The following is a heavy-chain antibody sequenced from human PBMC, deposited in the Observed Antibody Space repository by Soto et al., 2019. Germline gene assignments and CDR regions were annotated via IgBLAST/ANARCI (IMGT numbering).Heavy chain of an antibody. V-gene: IGHV3-74*01. CDR3: ASRYCTGGSCSNYYTLDV. J-gene: IGHJ6*02. D-gene: IGHD2-15*01. Sequence: PGGSLRHSCAASGVTFISYWMHWVRQATGTGLVWVSRINGDGTNTNYADPVKGRFTISRDNAKNTLYLQMNSLRAEDTAVYYCASRYCTGGSCSNYYTLDVWGQGTTVTVSS. CDR2: INGDGTNT. CDR1: GVTFISYW.